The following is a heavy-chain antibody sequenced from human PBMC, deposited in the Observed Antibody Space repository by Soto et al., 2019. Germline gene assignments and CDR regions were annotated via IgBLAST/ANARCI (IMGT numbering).Heavy chain of an antibody. D-gene: IGHD1-1*01. V-gene: IGHV4-31*03. CDR2: INHRGSL. CDR3: AREFPGALERSRAFDV. Sequence: LSLTCTVTGGSMTSGDQYWTWIRHRPGEGLEWFGYINHRGSLYYNPSLQSRATMSIDTSRNQFSLKVTSLSAADTAVYFCAREFPGALERSRAFDVWGPGTLVTVSS. CDR1: GGSMTSGDQY. J-gene: IGHJ3*01.